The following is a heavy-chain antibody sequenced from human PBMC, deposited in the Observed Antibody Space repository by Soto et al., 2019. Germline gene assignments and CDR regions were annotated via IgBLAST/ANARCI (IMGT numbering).Heavy chain of an antibody. D-gene: IGHD5-18*01. Sequence: EVQLVESGGGLVQPGGSLRLSCAASGFTFSSYSMNWVRQAPGKGLEWVSYISSSSSTIYYADSVKGRFTISRDNAKNSLYLQMNSLRAEDMAVYYCARDADSYGYGYYYYMDVWGKGTTVTVSS. V-gene: IGHV3-48*01. CDR3: ARDADSYGYGYYYYMDV. CDR2: ISSSSSTI. J-gene: IGHJ6*03. CDR1: GFTFSSYS.